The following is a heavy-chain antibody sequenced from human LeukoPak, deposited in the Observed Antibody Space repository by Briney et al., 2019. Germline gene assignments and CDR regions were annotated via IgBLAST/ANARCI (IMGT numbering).Heavy chain of an antibody. Sequence: SETLSLTCTVSGGSINSSSYYWGWIRQPPGKGLEWIGSIYYSGSTYYNPSLKSRVTISVDTFKNQFSLKLSSVTAADTAVYYCAREYGTMIVVIIPLRYFDYWGQGTLVTVSS. D-gene: IGHD3-22*01. V-gene: IGHV4-39*02. J-gene: IGHJ4*02. CDR3: AREYGTMIVVIIPLRYFDY. CDR2: IYYSGST. CDR1: GGSINSSSYY.